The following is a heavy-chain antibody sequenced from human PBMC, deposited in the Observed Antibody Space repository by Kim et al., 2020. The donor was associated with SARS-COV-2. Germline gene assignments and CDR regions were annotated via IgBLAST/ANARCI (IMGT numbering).Heavy chain of an antibody. Sequence: SETLSLTCAVYGGSFSGYQWSWVRQSPGKGLEWIGQINHTGSTNYYPSLKSRVTMSVDTSKNQFSLKLTSVTATDTGVYYCARGVPGYWGQGSLVTVSS. CDR3: ARGVPGY. CDR1: GGSFSGYQ. V-gene: IGHV4-34*01. CDR2: INHTGST. J-gene: IGHJ4*02.